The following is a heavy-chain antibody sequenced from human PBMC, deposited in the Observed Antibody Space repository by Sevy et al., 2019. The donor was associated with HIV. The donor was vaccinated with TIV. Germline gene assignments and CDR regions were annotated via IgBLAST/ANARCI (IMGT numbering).Heavy chain of an antibody. CDR3: ARIRSGDYIWGSYRSYFDY. Sequence: SETPSLTCAVYGGSFSGYYWSWIRQPPGKGLEWIGEINHSGSTNYNPSLKSRVTISVDTSKNQFSLKLSSVTAADTAVYYCARIRSGDYIWGSYRSYFDYWGQGTLVTVSS. D-gene: IGHD3-16*02. CDR2: INHSGST. J-gene: IGHJ4*02. CDR1: GGSFSGYY. V-gene: IGHV4-34*01.